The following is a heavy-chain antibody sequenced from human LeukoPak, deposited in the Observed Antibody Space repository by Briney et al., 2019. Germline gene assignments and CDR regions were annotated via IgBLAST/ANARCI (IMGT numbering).Heavy chain of an antibody. CDR3: ARDAGPNVLLWFGELPGQSYYYMDV. V-gene: IGHV4-34*01. Sequence: SETLSLTCGVSGGSLSFYYWSWIRQSPGKGLEWIAEISQNGDSNYNMSLKSRVTISLDKSKNQVSLKLNSVTAADTAVYYCARDAGPNVLLWFGELPGQSYYYMDVWGKGTTVTISS. J-gene: IGHJ6*03. CDR2: ISQNGDS. D-gene: IGHD3-10*01. CDR1: GGSLSFYY.